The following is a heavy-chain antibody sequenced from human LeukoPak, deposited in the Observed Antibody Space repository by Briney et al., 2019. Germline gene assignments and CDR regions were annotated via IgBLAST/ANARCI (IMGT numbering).Heavy chain of an antibody. CDR1: KFTFSSNW. V-gene: IGHV3-7*05. D-gene: IGHD3-10*01. J-gene: IGHJ3*02. CDR2: IKQDGSEK. Sequence: GGSLRLSCAASKFTFSSNWMSWVRQAPGKGLEWVAIIKQDGSEKYYVDSVKGRFTISRDNAKNSLYLQMSSLGAEDTALYYCAKGFGINGLAFDNWGQGTMVTVSS. CDR3: AKGFGINGLAFDN.